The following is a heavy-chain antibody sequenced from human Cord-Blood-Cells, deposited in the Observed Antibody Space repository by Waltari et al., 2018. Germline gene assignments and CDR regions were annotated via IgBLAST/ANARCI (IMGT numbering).Heavy chain of an antibody. CDR1: CSSISDSNYY. Sequence: QLQLLESGPGLAKSSATLFRTCTVSCSSISDSNYYWCWIGQPPGMGLEGIGSLNYSVITSYNPSQKIRITISVVTSKNQFALQLSSVTAADTAVYYCASGAWGLFYSSSAFDYWGQGTLVTVSS. V-gene: IGHV4-39*01. CDR2: LNYSVIT. D-gene: IGHD6-6*01. J-gene: IGHJ4*02. CDR3: ASGAWGLFYSSSAFDY.